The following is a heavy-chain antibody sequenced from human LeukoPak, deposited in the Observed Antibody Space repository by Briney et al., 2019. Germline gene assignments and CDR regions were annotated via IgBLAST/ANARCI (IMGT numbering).Heavy chain of an antibody. D-gene: IGHD6-13*01. CDR1: GFTVSSNY. CDR2: IYSGGNT. J-gene: IGHJ3*01. CDR3: ARDWVAASSFDV. V-gene: IGHV3-66*01. Sequence: GGSLRLSCAASGFTVSSNYMSWVRQAPGKGLEWVSVIYSGGNTYYADSVKGRFTISRDNSKNTLYLQMNSLRAEDTAVYYCARDWVAASSFDVWGQGTMVTVSS.